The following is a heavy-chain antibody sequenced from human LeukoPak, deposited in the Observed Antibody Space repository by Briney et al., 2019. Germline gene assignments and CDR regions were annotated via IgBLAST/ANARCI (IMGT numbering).Heavy chain of an antibody. CDR1: GYTFTSYY. CDR2: INPSGGSA. J-gene: IGHJ5*02. CDR3: ARGLGSGSYYGS. V-gene: IGHV1-46*01. D-gene: IGHD3-10*01. Sequence: RGASVKVSCKASGYTFTSYYMHWVRQAPGQGLEWMGIINPSGGSATYAQKFQGRLTMTRDTSTSTVYMELSSLRFEDTAVYYRARGLGSGSYYGSWGQGTLVTVSS.